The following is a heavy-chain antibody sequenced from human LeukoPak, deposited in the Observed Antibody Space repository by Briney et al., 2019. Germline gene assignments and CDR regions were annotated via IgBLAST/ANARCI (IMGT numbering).Heavy chain of an antibody. CDR1: GVTFSSYG. Sequence: GGSLRLSCAASGVTFSSYGMHWVRQAPGKGLEWVAVISYDGSNKYYADSVKGRFTISRDSSKNTLYLQMNSLRAEDTAVYYCAKDASGYYSEYYFDYWGQGTLVTVSS. J-gene: IGHJ4*02. D-gene: IGHD3-22*01. CDR3: AKDASGYYSEYYFDY. V-gene: IGHV3-30*18. CDR2: ISYDGSNK.